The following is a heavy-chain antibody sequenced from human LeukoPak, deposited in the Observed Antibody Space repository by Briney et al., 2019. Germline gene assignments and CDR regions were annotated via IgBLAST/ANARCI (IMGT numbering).Heavy chain of an antibody. D-gene: IGHD1-26*01. CDR3: VKDRGGSPFYGMDV. CDR1: GCTFSSYA. Sequence: GGSLRLSCAGSGCTFSSYAMSWVRQAPGKGLEWVSTISGSGGAGTYYADSVKGRFTVSRDNSRNTLYLPMSSLRAEDTAVYYCVKDRGGSPFYGMDVWGQGTTVTVSS. J-gene: IGHJ6*02. V-gene: IGHV3-23*01. CDR2: ISGSGGAGT.